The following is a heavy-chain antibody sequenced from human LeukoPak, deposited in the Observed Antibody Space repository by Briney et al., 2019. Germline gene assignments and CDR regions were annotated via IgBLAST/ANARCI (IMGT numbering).Heavy chain of an antibody. CDR3: AKVPAGNEVS. J-gene: IGHJ4*02. D-gene: IGHD2-21*01. CDR2: IKKDGSEK. CDR1: GFTFSSHW. V-gene: IGHV3-7*01. Sequence: PGGSLRLSCAASGFTFSSHWMSWVRQAPGKGLEWVANIKKDGSEKYYVDAVKGRFTISRDNAKTSLYLQMNSLRAEDTAVYYCAKVPAGNEVSWGQGTLVTVSS.